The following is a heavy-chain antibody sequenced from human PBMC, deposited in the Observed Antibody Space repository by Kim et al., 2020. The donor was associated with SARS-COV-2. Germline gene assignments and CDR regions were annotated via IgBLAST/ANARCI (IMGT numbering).Heavy chain of an antibody. V-gene: IGHV4-39*01. CDR1: GGSISSSSYY. D-gene: IGHD6-13*01. CDR2: IYYSGST. CDR3: ASPAGTPLSFNY. Sequence: SETLSLTCTVSGGSISSSSYYWGWIRQPPGKGLEWIGSIYYSGSTYYNPSLKSRVTISVDTSKNQFSLKLSSVTAADTAVYYCASPAGTPLSFNYWGQGTLVTVSS. J-gene: IGHJ4*02.